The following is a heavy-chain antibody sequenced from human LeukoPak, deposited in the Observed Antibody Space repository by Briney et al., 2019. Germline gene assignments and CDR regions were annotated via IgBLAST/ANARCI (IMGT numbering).Heavy chain of an antibody. CDR3: AKDLDSSGYYGDLNFDY. J-gene: IGHJ4*02. CDR2: ISSSSSYI. D-gene: IGHD3-22*01. CDR1: GFTFSSYS. Sequence: GGPLRLSCAASGFTFSSYSMNWVRQAPGKGLEWVSSISSSSSYIYYADSVKGRFTISRDNAKNSLYLQMNSLRAEDTALYYCAKDLDSSGYYGDLNFDYWGQGTLVTVSS. V-gene: IGHV3-21*04.